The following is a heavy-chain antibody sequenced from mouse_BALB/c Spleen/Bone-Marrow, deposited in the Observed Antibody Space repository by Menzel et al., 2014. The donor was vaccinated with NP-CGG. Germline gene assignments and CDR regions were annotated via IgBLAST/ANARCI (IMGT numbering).Heavy chain of an antibody. D-gene: IGHD2-3*01. CDR1: GYAFSSSW. Sequence: VQLQQSGPELVEPGALVKISCKASGYAFSSSWVNWVKQRPGQGLEWSGRIHLGDGDINYNGKFKGKATLTADKTSSTAYMQLSSLTSVDSAVYFCARSDGYRVMDYWGQRTSVTVSS. J-gene: IGHJ4*01. CDR2: IHLGDGDI. CDR3: ARSDGYRVMDY. V-gene: IGHV1-82*01.